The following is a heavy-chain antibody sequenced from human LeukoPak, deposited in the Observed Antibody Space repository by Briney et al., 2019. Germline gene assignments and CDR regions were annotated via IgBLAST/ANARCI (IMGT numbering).Heavy chain of an antibody. CDR1: GYSFTNYW. D-gene: IGHD3-3*01. CDR2: IYPGDSDT. Sequence: PGESLKISCKGSGYSFTNYWIGWVRQMPGTGLESIGIIYPGDSDTRYSPSFQGQVTISADKSITTAYLQWSSLKASDTAMYYCARHTRESDYDFWSGYYPAGNYYYMDVWGKGTTVTVSS. CDR3: ARHTRESDYDFWSGYYPAGNYYYMDV. V-gene: IGHV5-51*01. J-gene: IGHJ6*03.